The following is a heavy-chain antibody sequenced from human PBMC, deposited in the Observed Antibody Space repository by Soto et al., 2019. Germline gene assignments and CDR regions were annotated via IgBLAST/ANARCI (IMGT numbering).Heavy chain of an antibody. Sequence: SETLSLTCAVYGGSFSGYYWSWIRQPPGKGLEWIGEINHSGSTNYNPTLKSRVTISVDTSKNQFSLKLSSVTAADTAVYYCARGRTPSYDFWSGHFPGYWGQGTLVTVSS. CDR1: GGSFSGYY. D-gene: IGHD3-3*01. V-gene: IGHV4-34*01. CDR3: ARGRTPSYDFWSGHFPGY. J-gene: IGHJ4*02. CDR2: INHSGST.